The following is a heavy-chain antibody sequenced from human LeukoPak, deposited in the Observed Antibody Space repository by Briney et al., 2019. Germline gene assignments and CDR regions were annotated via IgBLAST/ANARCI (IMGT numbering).Heavy chain of an antibody. Sequence: GASVKVSCKASGYTFTSYDINWVRQATGQGLEWMGWMNPNSGNTGYAQKFQGRVTMTRNTSISTAYMELSSLRSEDTALYYCARGKAMVRGVMGSWFDPWGQGTLVTVSS. J-gene: IGHJ5*02. CDR3: ARGKAMVRGVMGSWFDP. D-gene: IGHD3-10*01. V-gene: IGHV1-8*01. CDR2: MNPNSGNT. CDR1: GYTFTSYD.